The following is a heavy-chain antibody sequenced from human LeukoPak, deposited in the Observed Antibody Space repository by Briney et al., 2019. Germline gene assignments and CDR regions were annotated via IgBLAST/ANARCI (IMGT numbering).Heavy chain of an antibody. J-gene: IGHJ6*03. CDR1: GYTFTGYY. V-gene: IGHV1-2*02. Sequence: ASVKVSCKASGYTFTGYYMHWVRQAPGQGLEWMGWINPNSGGTNYAQKFQGRVTMTRDTSISTAYMELSRLRSDDTAVYYCATYYDSSESAATTTRYYYMDVWGKGTTVTISS. CDR3: ATYYDSSESAATTTRYYYMDV. CDR2: INPNSGGT. D-gene: IGHD3-22*01.